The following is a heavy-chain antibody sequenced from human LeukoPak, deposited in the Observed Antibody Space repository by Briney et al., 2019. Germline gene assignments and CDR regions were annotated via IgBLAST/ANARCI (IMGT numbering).Heavy chain of an antibody. D-gene: IGHD6-13*01. CDR3: ARGMRIAAAGTNYYYYGMDV. V-gene: IGHV1-8*01. J-gene: IGHJ6*02. Sequence: ASVKVSCKASGYTFTSYDINWVRQATGQGLEWMGWMNPNSGNTGYAQKFQGRVTMTRNTSISTAYMELSSLRSEDTAVYCCARGMRIAAAGTNYYYYGMDVWGQGTTVTVSS. CDR2: MNPNSGNT. CDR1: GYTFTSYD.